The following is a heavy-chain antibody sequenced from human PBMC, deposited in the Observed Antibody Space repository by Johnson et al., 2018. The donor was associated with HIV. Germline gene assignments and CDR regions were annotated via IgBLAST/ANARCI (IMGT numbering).Heavy chain of an antibody. CDR1: GFTFSSYG. CDR2: ISGSGDST. CDR3: AKGVYSSSSHDAFDI. V-gene: IGHV3-23*04. D-gene: IGHD6-6*01. J-gene: IGHJ3*02. Sequence: VQLVESGGGVVQPGRSLRLSCVVSGFTFSSYGIHWVRQAPGKGLEWLSGISGSGDSTYYADSVKGRFTISRDNSKTSLYLQMNSLKTEDTALYYCAKGVYSSSSHDAFDIWGQGTMVTVSS.